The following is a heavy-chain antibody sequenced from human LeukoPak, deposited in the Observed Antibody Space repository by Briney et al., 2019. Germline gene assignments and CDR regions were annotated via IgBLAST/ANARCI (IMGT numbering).Heavy chain of an antibody. Sequence: SETLSLTCAVYGGSFSGYYWSWIRQPPGKGLEWIGEINHSGSTNYNPSLKSRVTISVDTSKNQFSLKLSSVTAADTAVYYCARGKRGYSSSWYDYWGQGALVTVSS. CDR2: INHSGST. D-gene: IGHD6-13*01. CDR1: GGSFSGYY. CDR3: ARGKRGYSSSWYDY. V-gene: IGHV4-34*01. J-gene: IGHJ4*02.